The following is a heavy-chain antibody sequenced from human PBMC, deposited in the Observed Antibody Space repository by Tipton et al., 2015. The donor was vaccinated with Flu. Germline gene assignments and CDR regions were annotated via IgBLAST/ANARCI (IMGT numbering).Heavy chain of an antibody. CDR2: IYYSGST. J-gene: IGHJ6*02. Sequence: TLSLTCTVSGGSISSYYWSWIRQPPGKGLEWIGYIYYSGSTNYNPSLKSRVTISVDTSKNQFSLKLSSVTAADTAVYYCARQTYDFWSGYPYYYYGMDVWGQGTAVTVS. D-gene: IGHD3-3*01. CDR1: GGSISSYY. CDR3: ARQTYDFWSGYPYYYYGMDV. V-gene: IGHV4-59*08.